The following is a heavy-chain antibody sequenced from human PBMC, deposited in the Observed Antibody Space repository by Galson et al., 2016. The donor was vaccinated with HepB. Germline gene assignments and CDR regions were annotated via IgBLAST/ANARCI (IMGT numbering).Heavy chain of an antibody. Sequence: SLRLSCAASGFTFTTYWMTWVRQAPGKGLEWVANIKQDGSEKYYVDSVKGRFTISRDNAKNSLYLQMNSLRAEDTAVYYCATPDEGSGRIFDYWGQGTVVTVSS. CDR1: GFTFTTYW. CDR3: ATPDEGSGRIFDY. CDR2: IKQDGSEK. D-gene: IGHD2-15*01. J-gene: IGHJ4*02. V-gene: IGHV3-7*03.